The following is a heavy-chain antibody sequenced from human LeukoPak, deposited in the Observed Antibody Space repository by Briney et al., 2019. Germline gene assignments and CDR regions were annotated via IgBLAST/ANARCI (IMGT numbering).Heavy chain of an antibody. Sequence: GGSRGLSCAASGFTFSTYSLNWVRQAPGKGLEWVSSISSGGTYIFYADSVRGRFPISRENDKNSLYLQMNSLRAEDTAVYYCARDPCSAGCYRFDYWDQGPVVTVSS. D-gene: IGHD2-15*01. CDR1: GFTFSTYS. V-gene: IGHV3-21*01. J-gene: IGHJ4*02. CDR3: ARDPCSAGCYRFDY. CDR2: ISSGGTYI.